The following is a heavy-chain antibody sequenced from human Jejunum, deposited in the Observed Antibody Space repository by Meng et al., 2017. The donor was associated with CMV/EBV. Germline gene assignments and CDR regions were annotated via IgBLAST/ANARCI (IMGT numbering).Heavy chain of an antibody. CDR3: ARHLSQDYSKTPPDY. V-gene: IGHV5-51*01. CDR1: FSFPNYW. CDR2: IYPADSDT. Sequence: FSFPNYWIGWVRQMPGKGLEWMGIIYPADSDTRYSPSFQGQVTISADESISTAYLQWSSLKASDTAIYYCARHLSQDYSKTPPDYWGQGTLVTVSS. J-gene: IGHJ4*02. D-gene: IGHD4-11*01.